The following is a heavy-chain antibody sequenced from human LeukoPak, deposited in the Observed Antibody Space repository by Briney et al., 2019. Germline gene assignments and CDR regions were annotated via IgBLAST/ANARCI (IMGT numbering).Heavy chain of an antibody. Sequence: ASVKVSCKASGYTFTGYYMHWVRQAPGQGLEWMGWINPNSGGTNYAQKFQGRFTMTRDTSISTAYMELSRLRSDDTAVYYCARVWAWDQLQDRGYYFDYWGQGTLVTVSS. D-gene: IGHD2-2*01. CDR1: GYTFTGYY. CDR2: INPNSGGT. V-gene: IGHV1-2*02. CDR3: ARVWAWDQLQDRGYYFDY. J-gene: IGHJ4*02.